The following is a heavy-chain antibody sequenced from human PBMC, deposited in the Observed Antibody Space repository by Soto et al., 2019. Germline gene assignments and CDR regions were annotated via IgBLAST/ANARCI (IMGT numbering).Heavy chain of an antibody. CDR2: ISWDGGST. D-gene: IGHD3-22*01. CDR1: GFTFDDYT. J-gene: IGHJ4*02. V-gene: IGHV3-43*01. CDR3: AKEGRITMIGIFDY. Sequence: ESGGVVVQPGGSLRLSCAASGFTFDDYTMHWVRQAPGKGLEWVSLISWDGGSTYYADSVKGRFTISRDNSKNSLYLQMNSLRTEDTALYYCAKEGRITMIGIFDYWGQGTLVTVSS.